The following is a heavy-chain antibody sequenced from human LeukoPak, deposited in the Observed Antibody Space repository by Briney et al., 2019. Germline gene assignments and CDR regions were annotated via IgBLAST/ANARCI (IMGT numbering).Heavy chain of an antibody. V-gene: IGHV3-23*01. D-gene: IGHD6-13*01. CDR3: AKVLVSSFYFDY. CDR2: ISGSGGST. CDR1: GLTFSSYA. J-gene: IGHJ4*02. Sequence: GGSLRLSCAASGLTFSSYAMSWVRQAPGKGREGVSAISGSGGSTYYADSVKGRFPISRDNSKNTLYLQMNSLRAEDTAVYYCAKVLVSSFYFDYWGQGTLVTVSS.